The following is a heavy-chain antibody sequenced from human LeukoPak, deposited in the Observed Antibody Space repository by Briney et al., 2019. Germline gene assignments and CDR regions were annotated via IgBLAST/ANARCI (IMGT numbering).Heavy chain of an antibody. CDR3: AKDQYYDILTGYYTDAEYFQH. D-gene: IGHD3-9*01. CDR2: ISLDGSKK. CDR1: VFTFSRYG. J-gene: IGHJ1*01. Sequence: GRSLRLSCAASVFTFSRYGMHWVRQAPGKGLEWVAVISLDGSKKYYTDSVKGRFTISRDNSKNTLFLQMNSLRAEDTAVYYCAKDQYYDILTGYYTDAEYFQHWGQGTLVTVSS. V-gene: IGHV3-30*18.